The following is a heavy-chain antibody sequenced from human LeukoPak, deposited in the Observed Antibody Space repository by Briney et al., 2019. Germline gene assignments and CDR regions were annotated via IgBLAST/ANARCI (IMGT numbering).Heavy chain of an antibody. J-gene: IGHJ4*02. D-gene: IGHD3-22*01. CDR2: IYYSGST. Sequence: VKPSETLSLTCTVSGGSISSYYWSWLRQPPGKGLEWIGYIYYSGSTNYNPSLKSRVTISVDTSKNQFSLKLSSVTAADTAVYYCARVWSSGYSLDYWGQGTLVTVSS. CDR1: GGSISSYY. CDR3: ARVWSSGYSLDY. V-gene: IGHV4-59*01.